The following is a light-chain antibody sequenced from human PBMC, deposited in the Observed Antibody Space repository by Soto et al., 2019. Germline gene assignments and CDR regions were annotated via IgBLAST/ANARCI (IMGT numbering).Light chain of an antibody. J-gene: IGKJ3*01. Sequence: EIVLTQSPGTLSLSPGERATLSCRASQTVDSNYLAWYQQKLGQAPRLLIDEASSRATGIPDRFSGSGSGTDFSLTISRLEPEDFAVYYCQQYGRSSGFAFGPGPRVDI. CDR1: QTVDSNY. CDR2: EAS. CDR3: QQYGRSSGFA. V-gene: IGKV3-20*01.